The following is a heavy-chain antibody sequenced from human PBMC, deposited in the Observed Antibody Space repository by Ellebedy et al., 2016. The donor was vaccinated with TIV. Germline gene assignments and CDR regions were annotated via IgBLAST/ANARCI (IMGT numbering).Heavy chain of an antibody. CDR1: GIIVSSNY. CDR2: ISSSSSTI. D-gene: IGHD6-13*01. Sequence: GESLKISCAASGIIVSSNYMSWVRQAPGKGLEWVSYISSSSSTIYYADSVKGRFTISRDNAKNTLFLQMNGLRAEDTAVYYCARATDSSSWTPHWFDPWGQGTLVTVSS. CDR3: ARATDSSSWTPHWFDP. V-gene: IGHV3-11*04. J-gene: IGHJ5*02.